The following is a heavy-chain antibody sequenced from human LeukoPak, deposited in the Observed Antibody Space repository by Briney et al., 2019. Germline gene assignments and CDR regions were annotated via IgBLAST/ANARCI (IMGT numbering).Heavy chain of an antibody. Sequence: GGSLRLSCAASGFTVNSNYMTWVRQAPGKGLEWVSVIYSGGTTHYADSVKGRFTISRDNSKNTLYLQMNSLRAEDTAVYYCARDRGTYRPIDYWGQGTLVTVSS. J-gene: IGHJ4*02. D-gene: IGHD1-26*01. CDR1: GFTVNSNY. V-gene: IGHV3-66*01. CDR2: IYSGGTT. CDR3: ARDRGTYRPIDY.